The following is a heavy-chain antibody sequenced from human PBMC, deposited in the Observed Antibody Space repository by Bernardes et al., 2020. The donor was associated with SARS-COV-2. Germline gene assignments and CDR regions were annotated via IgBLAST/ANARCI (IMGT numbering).Heavy chain of an antibody. D-gene: IGHD2-21*02. Sequence: GGSLRLSCATSGFTFNNFEINWVRQAPGKGLEWVAYISSTGDITFYADSVRGRFSISRDTAKRSVNLQMNSLRGDDTGVYYCARECGGDGCYYGMDVWGQGTTVTVSS. V-gene: IGHV3-48*03. CDR2: ISSTGDIT. CDR1: GFTFNNFE. CDR3: ARECGGDGCYYGMDV. J-gene: IGHJ6*02.